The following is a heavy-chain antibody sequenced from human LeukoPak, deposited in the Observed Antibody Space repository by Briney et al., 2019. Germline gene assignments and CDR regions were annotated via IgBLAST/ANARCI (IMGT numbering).Heavy chain of an antibody. D-gene: IGHD4-23*01. CDR3: AREIYGGNSGIYY. J-gene: IGHJ4*02. Sequence: SSETLSLTCTASGGSISSGSYYWSWIRQPAGKGLEWIGRIYTSGSTNYNPSLKSRVTISVDTSKNQFSLKLSSVTAADTAVYYCAREIYGGNSGIYYWGQGTLVTVSS. V-gene: IGHV4-61*02. CDR1: GGSISSGSYY. CDR2: IYTSGST.